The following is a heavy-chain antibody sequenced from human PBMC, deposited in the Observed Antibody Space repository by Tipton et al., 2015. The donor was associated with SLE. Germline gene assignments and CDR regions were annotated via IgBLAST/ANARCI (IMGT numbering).Heavy chain of an antibody. J-gene: IGHJ4*02. V-gene: IGHV4-38-2*02. D-gene: IGHD1-14*01. CDR3: ASPYNTTSVY. CDR2: IYHGGST. CDR1: GYSISSGYY. Sequence: TLSLTCTVSGYSISSGYYWVWIRQPPGKGLEWIGTIYHGGSTYYNPSLKSRVTISVDTSKNQFSLKLSSVTAADTAVYYCASPYNTTSVYWGQGTLVTVSS.